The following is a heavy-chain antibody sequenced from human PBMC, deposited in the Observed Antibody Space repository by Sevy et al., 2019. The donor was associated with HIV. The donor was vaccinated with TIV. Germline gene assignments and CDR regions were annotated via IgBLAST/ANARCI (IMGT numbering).Heavy chain of an antibody. D-gene: IGHD6-6*01. V-gene: IGHV3-13*01. CDR2: IGIAGDT. CDR3: AREALSSSSDGFDI. CDR1: GFTFSSDE. Sequence: GGSLRLSCAASGFTFSSDEMHWVRQLRGGGLEWVSAIGIAGDTFYADSVMGRFTISRENARNSLHLQMNSLRAGDSATYYCAREALSSSSDGFDIWGQGTMVTVSS. J-gene: IGHJ3*02.